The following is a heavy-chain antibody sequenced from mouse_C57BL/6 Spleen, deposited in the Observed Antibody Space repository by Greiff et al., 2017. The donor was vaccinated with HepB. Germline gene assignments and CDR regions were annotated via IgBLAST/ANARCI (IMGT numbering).Heavy chain of an antibody. CDR2: IYPGSGNT. Sequence: QVQLKQSGAELVRPGASVKLSCKASGYTFTDYYINWVKQRPGQGLEWIARIYPGSGNTYYNEKFKGKATLTAEKSSSTAYMQLSSLTSEDSAVYFCARDYSKRGYYAMDYWGQGTSVTVSS. D-gene: IGHD2-5*01. V-gene: IGHV1-76*01. CDR1: GYTFTDYY. J-gene: IGHJ4*01. CDR3: ARDYSKRGYYAMDY.